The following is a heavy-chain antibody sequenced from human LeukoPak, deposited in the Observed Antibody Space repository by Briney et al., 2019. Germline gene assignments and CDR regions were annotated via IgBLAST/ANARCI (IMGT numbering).Heavy chain of an antibody. CDR2: IYPGDSDT. Sequence: GESLKISCKGSGYSLTSYWIGWVRQMPGKGLEWMGIIYPGDSDTRYSPSFQGQVTISADKSISTAYLQWSSLKASDTAMYYCARRGTSLGNWFDPWGQGTLVTVSS. V-gene: IGHV5-51*01. D-gene: IGHD2-2*01. J-gene: IGHJ5*02. CDR3: ARRGTSLGNWFDP. CDR1: GYSLTSYW.